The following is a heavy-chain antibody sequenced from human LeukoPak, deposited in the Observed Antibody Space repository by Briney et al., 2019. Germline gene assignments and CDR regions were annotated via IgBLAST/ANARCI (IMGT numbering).Heavy chain of an antibody. CDR3: AGYCSSGSCFLDAFDI. CDR1: GGSISRGGYY. D-gene: IGHD2-15*01. Sequence: PSETLSLTCTVSGGSISRGGYYWSWIRQHPGKGLEWIGYVYYSGSAYYNSSLESRVTISIDTSENQFSLKLSSVTAADTAVYYCAGYCSSGSCFLDAFDIWGQGTMVTVSS. J-gene: IGHJ3*02. V-gene: IGHV4-31*03. CDR2: VYYSGSA.